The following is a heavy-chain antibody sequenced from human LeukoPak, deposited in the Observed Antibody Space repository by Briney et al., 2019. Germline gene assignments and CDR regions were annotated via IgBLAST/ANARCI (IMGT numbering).Heavy chain of an antibody. CDR1: GGSINSYY. CDR3: ARGTYSSGWRGVDYYYYYMDV. D-gene: IGHD6-19*01. CDR2: IYYSGST. J-gene: IGHJ6*03. V-gene: IGHV4-59*01. Sequence: SETLSLTCTVSGGSINSYYWSWIRQPPGKGLEWIGYIYYSGSTNYNPSLKSRVTISVDTSKNQFSLKLSSVTAADTAVYYCARGTYSSGWRGVDYYYYYMDVWGKGTTVTVSS.